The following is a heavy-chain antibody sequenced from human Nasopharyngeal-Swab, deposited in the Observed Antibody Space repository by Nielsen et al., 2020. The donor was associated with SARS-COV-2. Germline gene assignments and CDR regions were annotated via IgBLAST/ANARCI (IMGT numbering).Heavy chain of an antibody. D-gene: IGHD3-16*01. V-gene: IGHV3-30*02. J-gene: IGHJ6*03. Sequence: GGPLRLSCAASGFTFSSYGMHWVRQAPGKGLEWVAFIRYDGFNQHYADSVKGRFTISRDSFKNTLYLQLNSLRAEDTAVYYCAKDHKMDSGGGVGYMDVWGKGTTVTVSS. CDR3: AKDHKMDSGGGVGYMDV. CDR2: IRYDGFNQ. CDR1: GFTFSSYG.